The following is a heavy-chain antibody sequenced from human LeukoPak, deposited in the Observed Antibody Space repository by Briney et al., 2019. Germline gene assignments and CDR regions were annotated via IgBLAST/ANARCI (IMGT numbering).Heavy chain of an antibody. J-gene: IGHJ4*02. CDR2: INSDGSST. CDR3: ASATEVWFGELWPPDY. D-gene: IGHD3-10*01. CDR1: GFTFSSYW. V-gene: IGHV3-74*01. Sequence: PGGSLRLXCAASGFTFSSYWMHWVRQAPGKVLVWVSRINSDGSSTSYADSVKGRFTISRDNAKNTLYLQMNSLRAEDTAVYYCASATEVWFGELWPPDYWGQGTLVTVSS.